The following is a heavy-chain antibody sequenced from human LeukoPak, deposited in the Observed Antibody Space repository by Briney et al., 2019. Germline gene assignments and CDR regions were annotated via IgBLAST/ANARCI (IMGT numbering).Heavy chain of an antibody. CDR3: ARASYCSSTSCYAFQH. Sequence: PGGSLRLSCAAPGFTFSSYSMNWVRQAPGKGLEWVSSISSSSSYIYYADSVKGRFTISRDNAKNSLYLQMNSLRAEDTAVYYCARASYCSSTSCYAFQHWGQGTLVTVSS. V-gene: IGHV3-21*03. CDR1: GFTFSSYS. J-gene: IGHJ1*01. CDR2: ISSSSSYI. D-gene: IGHD2-2*01.